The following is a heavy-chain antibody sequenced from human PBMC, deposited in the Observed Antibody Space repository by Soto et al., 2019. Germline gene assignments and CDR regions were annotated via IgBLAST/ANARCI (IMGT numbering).Heavy chain of an antibody. D-gene: IGHD1-26*01. Sequence: SETLSLTCTVSGGSISSYYWSWIRQPPEKGLEWIGYIYYSGSTNYNPSLKSRVTISVDTSKNQFSLKLSSVTAADTAVYYCARLVWSYHTWFDRWGQGTLVPVSS. V-gene: IGHV4-59*08. CDR1: GGSISSYY. J-gene: IGHJ5*02. CDR2: IYYSGST. CDR3: ARLVWSYHTWFDR.